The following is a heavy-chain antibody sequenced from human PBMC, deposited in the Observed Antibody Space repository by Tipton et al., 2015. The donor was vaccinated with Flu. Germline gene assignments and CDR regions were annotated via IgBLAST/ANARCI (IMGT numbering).Heavy chain of an antibody. V-gene: IGHV4-39*07. Sequence: LRLSCTVFGGSIGSSTYYWGWIRQPPGKGLEWIGSLYDSGITYYNPSLKSRVTISLDMSKDQFSLKLASVTAADTAVYYCARVWSSFVATASLDYWGRGTLVTVSS. J-gene: IGHJ4*02. D-gene: IGHD1-1*01. CDR3: ARVWSSFVATASLDY. CDR1: GGSIGSSTYY. CDR2: LYDSGIT.